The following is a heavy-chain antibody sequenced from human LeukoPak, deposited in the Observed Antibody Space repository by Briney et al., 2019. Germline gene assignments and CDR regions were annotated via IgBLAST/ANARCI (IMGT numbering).Heavy chain of an antibody. CDR2: IIPIFGTA. CDR3: ASVYYYDSSGYSSRPDY. CDR1: GGTFSSYA. Sequence: ASVKVSCKASGGTFSSYAISWVRQAPGQGLEWMGGIIPIFGTANYAQKFQGRVTITADESTSTAYMELSSLRSEDTAVYYCASVYYYDSSGYSSRPDYWGQGTLVTVSP. D-gene: IGHD3-22*01. V-gene: IGHV1-69*13. J-gene: IGHJ4*02.